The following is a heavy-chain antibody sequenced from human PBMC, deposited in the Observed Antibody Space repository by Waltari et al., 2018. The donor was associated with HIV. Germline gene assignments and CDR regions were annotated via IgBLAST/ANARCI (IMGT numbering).Heavy chain of an antibody. J-gene: IGHJ6*02. D-gene: IGHD6-13*01. CDR1: GYNFTNYW. CDR2: IYPGDSDT. V-gene: IGHV5-51*01. CDR3: ARQVRGAAAGRTLGYFYSYGLDV. Sequence: EVQLVQSGAEVKTPGESLKISFKGSGYNFTNYWIGWVRQMTGKGLEWMGIIYPGDSDTTYSPSFQGQVTISADKSISTAYLQWSSLKASDTAMYYCARQVRGAAAGRTLGYFYSYGLDVWGQGTTVTVSS.